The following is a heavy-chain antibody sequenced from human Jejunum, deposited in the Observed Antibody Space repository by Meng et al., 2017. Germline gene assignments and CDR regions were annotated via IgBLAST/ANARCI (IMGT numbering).Heavy chain of an antibody. CDR1: GGSISSTNW. D-gene: IGHD6-19*01. Sequence: QVNLEESGPGLVTPSGPLSLPCAVSGGSISSTNWWSWVRQPPGKGPEWIGDVFHTGSSNYSPSLRSRVTISVDKSKNQFSLNLSSVTAADTAVYFCARRGGAYSTGHFPHFDDWGQGTLVTVSS. V-gene: IGHV4-4*02. CDR3: ARRGGAYSTGHFPHFDD. J-gene: IGHJ4*02. CDR2: VFHTGSS.